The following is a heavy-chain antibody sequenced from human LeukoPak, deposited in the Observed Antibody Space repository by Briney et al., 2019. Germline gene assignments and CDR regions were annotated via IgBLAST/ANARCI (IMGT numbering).Heavy chain of an antibody. J-gene: IGHJ2*01. V-gene: IGHV3-48*01. D-gene: IGHD4-17*01. CDR1: GSTFSSYN. CDR3: AALRGLQNWYFDL. Sequence: GGSLRLSCAASGSTFSSYNINWVRQAPGKGLEWVSYISSGSGTIYYADTVKGRFTISRDNAKNSLFLQMNSLRAEDTAVYYCAALRGLQNWYFDLWGRGTLVTVSS. CDR2: ISSGSGTI.